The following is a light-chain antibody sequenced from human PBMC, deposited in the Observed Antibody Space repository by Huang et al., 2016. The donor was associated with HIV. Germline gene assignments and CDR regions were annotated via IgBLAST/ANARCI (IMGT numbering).Light chain of an antibody. CDR2: KGS. V-gene: IGKV2-30*02. J-gene: IGKJ1*01. CDR1: HSLLHSDGNTY. Sequence: DVVLTQSPLSLPVTLGQPASISCKSSHSLLHSDGNTYLNWFLQRPGQSPRRLIYKGSNRDFRVPARVSGSGSGADFTRTISRVEADDIGVYYCMQGTHWPQTFGQGTKVEVK. CDR3: MQGTHWPQT.